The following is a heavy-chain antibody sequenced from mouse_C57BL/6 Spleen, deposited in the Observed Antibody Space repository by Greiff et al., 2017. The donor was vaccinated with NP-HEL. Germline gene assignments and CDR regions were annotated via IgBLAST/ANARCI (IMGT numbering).Heavy chain of an antibody. Sequence: QVQLKQPGAELVMPGASVKLSCKASGYTFTSYWMHWVKQRPGQGLEWIGEIDPSDSYTNYNQKFKGKSTLTVDKSSSTAYMQLSSLTSEDSAVYYCARGLVDYWGQGTTLTVSS. CDR3: ARGLVDY. J-gene: IGHJ2*01. CDR1: GYTFTSYW. CDR2: IDPSDSYT. V-gene: IGHV1-69*01.